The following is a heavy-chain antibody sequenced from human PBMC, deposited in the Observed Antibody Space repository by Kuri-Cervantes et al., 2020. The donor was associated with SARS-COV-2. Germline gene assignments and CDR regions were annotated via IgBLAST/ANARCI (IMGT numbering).Heavy chain of an antibody. CDR3: SRDQVSAAGTANY. Sequence: GESLKISCAASGFSFSSYAMSWVRQAPGKGLEWVSVISGSGTGAYYADSVKGRFTISRDNAKGTLFLQMNSLRVDDTAVYYCSRDQVSAAGTANYWGQGALVTVSS. V-gene: IGHV3-23*01. CDR1: GFSFSSYA. D-gene: IGHD6-13*01. J-gene: IGHJ4*02. CDR2: ISGSGTGA.